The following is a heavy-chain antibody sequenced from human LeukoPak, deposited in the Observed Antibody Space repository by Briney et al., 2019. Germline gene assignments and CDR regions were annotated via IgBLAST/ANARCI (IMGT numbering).Heavy chain of an antibody. D-gene: IGHD3-9*01. Sequence: PGGSLRLSCEASGLTFSSSSMNWVRQAPGKGLEWVSSISTSGVHTFFADSVKGRLSISRDNAKNSLFLQMNSLRPEDSAVFFCARGDHLTGFYSWGQGTLVAVSS. CDR3: ARGDHLTGFYS. CDR2: ISTSGVHT. CDR1: GLTFSSSS. V-gene: IGHV3-21*01. J-gene: IGHJ4*02.